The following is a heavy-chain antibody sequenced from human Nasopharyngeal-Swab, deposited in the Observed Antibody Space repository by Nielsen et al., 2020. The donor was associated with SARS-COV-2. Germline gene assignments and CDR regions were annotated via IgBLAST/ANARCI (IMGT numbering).Heavy chain of an antibody. Sequence: ASVKVSCKASGYTFTSYGISWVRQAPEQGLEWMGWISAYNGNTNYAQKLQGRVTMTTDTSTSTAYMELRSLRSDDTAVYYCARVSNVEYSSMTYYYYGMDVWGQGTTVTVSS. V-gene: IGHV1-18*04. D-gene: IGHD6-6*01. CDR1: GYTFTSYG. CDR3: ARVSNVEYSSMTYYYYGMDV. J-gene: IGHJ6*02. CDR2: ISAYNGNT.